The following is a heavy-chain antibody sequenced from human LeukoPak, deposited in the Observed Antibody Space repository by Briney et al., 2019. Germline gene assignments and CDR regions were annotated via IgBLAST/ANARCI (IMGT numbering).Heavy chain of an antibody. D-gene: IGHD3-10*01. CDR3: TGSFGELSFFDS. CDR1: GFSFNNAW. CDR2: IRAKTNGGTT. V-gene: IGHV3-15*01. Sequence: GGSLRLSCEASGFSFNNAWMTWVRQAPGKGLQWVGRIRAKTNGGTTDYTAPVKGRFIISRDDSQSTLYLQMNSLKAEDTAVYFCTGSFGELSFFDSWGQGTLVTVSS. J-gene: IGHJ4*02.